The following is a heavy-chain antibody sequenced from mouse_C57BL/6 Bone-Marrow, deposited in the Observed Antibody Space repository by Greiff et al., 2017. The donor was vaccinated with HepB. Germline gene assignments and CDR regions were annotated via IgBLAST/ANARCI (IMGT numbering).Heavy chain of an antibody. CDR1: GFTFSSYG. D-gene: IGHD3-2*02. CDR3: ARTAQATDYFDY. V-gene: IGHV5-6*01. J-gene: IGHJ2*01. CDR2: ISSGGSYT. Sequence: EVQWVESGGDLVKPGGSLKLSCAASGFTFSSYGMSWVRQTPDKRLEWVATISSGGSYTYYPDSVKGRFTISRDNAKNTLYLQMSSLKSEDTAMYYCARTAQATDYFDYWGQGTTLTVSS.